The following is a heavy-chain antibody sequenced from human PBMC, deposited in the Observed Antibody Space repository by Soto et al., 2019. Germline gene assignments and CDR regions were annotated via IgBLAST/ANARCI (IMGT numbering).Heavy chain of an antibody. CDR2: INTAGTIT. D-gene: IGHD3-16*01. J-gene: IGHJ5*02. CDR1: GFPFSHYW. V-gene: IGHV3-74*01. CDR3: TSDTFGLRAT. Sequence: MQMVESGGGSVQPGGSLRLSCAASGFPFSHYWMHWVRQTPGKGLVWVSRINTAGTITNYADSVEGRFTISRDNADSALLMQLNSLSAEDTAIYYCTSDTFGLRATWGQGTLVTVSS.